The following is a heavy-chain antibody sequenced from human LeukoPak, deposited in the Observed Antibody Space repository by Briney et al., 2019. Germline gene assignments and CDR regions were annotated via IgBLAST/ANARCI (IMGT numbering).Heavy chain of an antibody. V-gene: IGHV3-23*01. CDR3: ARDQPYYDSGAYYP. Sequence: GGSLRLSCAASGFTFSSYAMSWVRQAPGKGLEWVSAISGSGGSTYYADSVKGRFTISRDNSKNTLYLQMNSLRAEDTAVYYCARDQPYYDSGAYYPWGQGTVVTVSS. CDR2: ISGSGGST. J-gene: IGHJ5*02. CDR1: GFTFSSYA. D-gene: IGHD3-22*01.